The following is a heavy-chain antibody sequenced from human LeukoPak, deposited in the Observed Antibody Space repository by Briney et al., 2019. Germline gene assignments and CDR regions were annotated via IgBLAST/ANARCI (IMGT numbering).Heavy chain of an antibody. CDR2: IYPTGNT. CDR1: GVAIISYY. D-gene: IGHD3-22*01. V-gene: IGHV4-4*07. J-gene: IGHJ6*03. Sequence: PSGTLSLTCSVSGVAIISYYWSWIRQPAGKGPEWIGRIYPTGNTDYNPSLKTRVTMSTDLSKKQLSLRLRSVTAADTAVYYCARLKFYDSTGYSPGYYMDVWGKGTAVTVSS. CDR3: ARLKFYDSTGYSPGYYMDV.